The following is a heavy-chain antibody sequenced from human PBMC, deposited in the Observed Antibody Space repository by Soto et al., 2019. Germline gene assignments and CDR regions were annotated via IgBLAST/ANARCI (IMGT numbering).Heavy chain of an antibody. V-gene: IGHV3-30*18. Sequence: GGSLRLSCAASGFTFSSYAIHWVRQAPGKGLEWVAVMSNDETNKYYAESVKGRFTISRDNSKNTLYLQMNSLRAEDTAVYYCAKGGRLISSGPRDYWGQGTLVTVSS. CDR1: GFTFSSYA. J-gene: IGHJ4*02. CDR2: MSNDETNK. D-gene: IGHD6-19*01. CDR3: AKGGRLISSGPRDY.